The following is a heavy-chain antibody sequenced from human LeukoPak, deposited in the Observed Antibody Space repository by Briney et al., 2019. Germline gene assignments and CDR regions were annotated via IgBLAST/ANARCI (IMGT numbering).Heavy chain of an antibody. V-gene: IGHV1-18*01. Sequence: GASVKVSCKASHYTFTTYGISWVRQAPGQGLEWMGWISAYNGNTNYAQKFQGRVTMTTDTSSSTAYMELRSLRSDDTAVYYCAKIDGQPYGFYFDHWGQGTLVTVSS. CDR1: HYTFTTYG. CDR2: ISAYNGNT. D-gene: IGHD5-24*01. J-gene: IGHJ4*02. CDR3: AKIDGQPYGFYFDH.